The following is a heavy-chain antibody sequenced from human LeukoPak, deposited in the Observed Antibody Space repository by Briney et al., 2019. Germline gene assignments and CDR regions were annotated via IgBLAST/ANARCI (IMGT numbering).Heavy chain of an antibody. CDR1: GGSMSPYY. V-gene: IGHV4-4*09. CDR2: TFTSGGT. J-gene: IGHJ4*02. Sequence: SETLSLTCTVSGGSMSPYYWSWIRQTPGKGLEWIGYTFTSGGTNYNPSLKSRVTISVDTSKNQFSLKMTSVTAADTAVYYCARSGSLSRYDIDYWGQGTLVTVSS. D-gene: IGHD1-1*01. CDR3: ARSGSLSRYDIDY.